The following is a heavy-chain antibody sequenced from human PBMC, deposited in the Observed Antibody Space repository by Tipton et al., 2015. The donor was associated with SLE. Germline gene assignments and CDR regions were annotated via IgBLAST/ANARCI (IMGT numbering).Heavy chain of an antibody. Sequence: LRLSCTVSGGSISSYYWSWIRQPPGKGLEWIGYIYYGGSTNYNPSLKSRVTISVDTSKNQFSLKLSSVTAADTAVYYCARGLGGEGAFDIWGQGTMVTDSS. CDR3: ARGLGGEGAFDI. CDR1: GGSISSYY. V-gene: IGHV4-59*01. D-gene: IGHD2-21*01. CDR2: IYYGGST. J-gene: IGHJ3*02.